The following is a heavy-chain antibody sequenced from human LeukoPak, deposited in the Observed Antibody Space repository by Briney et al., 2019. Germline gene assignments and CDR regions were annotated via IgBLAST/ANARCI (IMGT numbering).Heavy chain of an antibody. J-gene: IGHJ3*02. CDR2: ISAYNGNT. CDR1: GYSENFYG. Sequence: ASVKVSCKTSGYSENFYGITWVRQVAGQGLEWTGWISAYNGNTNYAQKLQGRVTMTTDTSTSTAYMELRSLRSDDTAVYYCARAQESLDDFWSGYFKTGAFDIWGQGTMVTVSS. V-gene: IGHV1-18*01. CDR3: ARAQESLDDFWSGYFKTGAFDI. D-gene: IGHD3-3*01.